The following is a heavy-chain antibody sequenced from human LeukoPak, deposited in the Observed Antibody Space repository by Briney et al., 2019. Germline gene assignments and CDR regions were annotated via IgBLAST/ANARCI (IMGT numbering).Heavy chain of an antibody. J-gene: IGHJ5*02. Sequence: PSETLSLTCTVSSGSISTSNYYWGWVRQPPGKALEWIGNIFYSGSTYYSPSLKSRVTISLDTSRNQFSLKLNSVTAADTAVYYCARNENWFDPWGQGTLVTVSS. CDR3: ARNENWFDP. CDR2: IFYSGST. V-gene: IGHV4-39*07. CDR1: SGSISTSNYY.